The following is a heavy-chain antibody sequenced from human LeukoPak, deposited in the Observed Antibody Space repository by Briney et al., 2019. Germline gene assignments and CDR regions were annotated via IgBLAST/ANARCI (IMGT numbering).Heavy chain of an antibody. CDR1: GGSISSYY. V-gene: IGHV4-59*01. CDR2: IYYSGST. Sequence: SETLSLTCTVSGGSISSYYWSWIRQPPGKGLEWIGYIYYSGSTTYNPSLKSRVTISVDTSKNQFSLKLSSVTAADTAVYYCAMGQLSFYYFDYWGQGTLVTVSS. D-gene: IGHD3-16*02. CDR3: AMGQLSFYYFDY. J-gene: IGHJ4*02.